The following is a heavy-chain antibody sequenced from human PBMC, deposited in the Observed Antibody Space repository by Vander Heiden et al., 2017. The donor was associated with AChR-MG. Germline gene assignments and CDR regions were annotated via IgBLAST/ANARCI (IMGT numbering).Heavy chain of an antibody. Sequence: EVQLVESGGGLVKPGGSLRLSCAASGFTFSSYSRNWDRQAPGKGREWVSSISSSSSYIYYADSVKGRFTISRDNAKNSLYLQMNSLRAEDTAVYYCARPWFGELLLPYFDYWGQGTLVTVSS. CDR2: ISSSSSYI. D-gene: IGHD3-10*01. V-gene: IGHV3-21*01. CDR1: GFTFSSYS. J-gene: IGHJ4*02. CDR3: ARPWFGELLLPYFDY.